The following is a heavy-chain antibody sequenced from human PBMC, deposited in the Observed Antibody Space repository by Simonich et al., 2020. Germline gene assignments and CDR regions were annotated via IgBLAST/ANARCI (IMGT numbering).Heavy chain of an antibody. D-gene: IGHD4-4*01. CDR3: ARVERTTDGHYYFDY. V-gene: IGHV4-31*01. CDR1: GGSISSGGYY. CDR2: IDYRGST. Sequence: QVQLQESGPGLVKPSQTLSLTCTVSGGSISSGGYYWSWIRQHPGKGLDGIGDIDYRGSTYYNPSLKSLVTISVDTSKNQFSLKLSSVTAADTAVYYCARVERTTDGHYYFDYWGQGTLVTVSS. J-gene: IGHJ4*02.